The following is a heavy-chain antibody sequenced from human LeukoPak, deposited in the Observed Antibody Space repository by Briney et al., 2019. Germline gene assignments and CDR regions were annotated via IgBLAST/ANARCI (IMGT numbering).Heavy chain of an antibody. CDR1: GFTFSSYG. CDR3: AKSVGATTAGRHDY. Sequence: GGSLRLSCAASGFTFSSYGMHWVRQAPGKGLEWVAVIWYDGSNKYYADPVKGRFTISRDNSKNTLYLQMNSLRAEDTAVYYCAKSVGATTAGRHDYWGQGTPVTVSS. D-gene: IGHD1-26*01. V-gene: IGHV3-33*06. J-gene: IGHJ4*02. CDR2: IWYDGSNK.